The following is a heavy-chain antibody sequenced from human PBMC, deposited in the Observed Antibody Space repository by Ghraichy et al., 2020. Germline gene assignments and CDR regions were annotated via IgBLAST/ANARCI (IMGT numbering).Heavy chain of an antibody. V-gene: IGHV4-61*01. CDR1: GGSVSSGSYY. CDR3: ARGRPAAMTRNWFDP. D-gene: IGHD2-2*01. Sequence: SQTLSLTCTVSGGSVSSGSYYWSWIRQPPGKGLEWIGYIYYSGSTNYNPSLKSRVTISVDTSKNQFSLKLSSVTAADTAVYYWARGRPAAMTRNWFDPWGQGTLVTVSS. J-gene: IGHJ5*02. CDR2: IYYSGST.